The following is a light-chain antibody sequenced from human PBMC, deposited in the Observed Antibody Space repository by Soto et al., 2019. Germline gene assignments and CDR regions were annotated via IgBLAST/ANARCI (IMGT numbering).Light chain of an antibody. CDR1: QSVGSN. Sequence: EVVLTQSPATLSVSPGAGATLSCRASQSVGSNLAWYQQKPGQTPRVLIYGASTRAIGIPARFSGSGFGAEFTLTISSLQSEDFVVYYCQHYSNWPLLSFGGGTKVDIK. V-gene: IGKV3-15*01. CDR3: QHYSNWPLLS. CDR2: GAS. J-gene: IGKJ4*01.